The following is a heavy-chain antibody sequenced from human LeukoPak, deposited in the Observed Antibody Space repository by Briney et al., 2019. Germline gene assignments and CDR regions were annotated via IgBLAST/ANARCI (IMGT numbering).Heavy chain of an antibody. D-gene: IGHD2-15*01. CDR1: GFTFGDYA. V-gene: IGHV3-49*04. Sequence: GGSLRLSCTASGFTFGDYAMSWVRQAPGKGLEWVGFIRSKAYGGTTEYAASVKGRFTISRDDSKSIAYLQMNSLKTEDTAVYYCTRDPGYCSGGSCSTTTYYYYGMDVWGQGATVTVSS. CDR3: TRDPGYCSGGSCSTTTYYYYGMDV. CDR2: IRSKAYGGTT. J-gene: IGHJ6*02.